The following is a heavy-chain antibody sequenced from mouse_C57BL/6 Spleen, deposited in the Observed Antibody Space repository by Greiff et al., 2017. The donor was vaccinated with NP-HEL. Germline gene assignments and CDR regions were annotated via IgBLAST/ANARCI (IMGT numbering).Heavy chain of an antibody. CDR3: LYYGSSYDYFDY. V-gene: IGHV1-59*01. J-gene: IGHJ2*01. CDR1: GYTFTSYW. Sequence: VQLQQPGAELVRPGTSVKLSCKASGYTFTSYWMHWVKQRPGQGLEWIGVIDPSDSYTNYNQKFKGKATLTVDTSSSTAYMQLSSLTSEDSAVYYCLYYGSSYDYFDYWGQGTTLTVSS. D-gene: IGHD1-1*01. CDR2: IDPSDSYT.